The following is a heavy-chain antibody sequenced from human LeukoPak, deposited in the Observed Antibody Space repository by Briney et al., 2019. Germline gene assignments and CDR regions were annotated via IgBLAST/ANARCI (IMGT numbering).Heavy chain of an antibody. V-gene: IGHV3-30*18. D-gene: IGHD3-10*02. Sequence: GGSLRLSCAASGFTFSSYGMHWVCQAPGKGLEWVAVISYDGNNKYYADSVKGRFTISRDNSKNTLYLQMNSLRAEDTAVYYCAKDRAMFGELSPGYWGQGTLVTVSS. J-gene: IGHJ4*02. CDR2: ISYDGNNK. CDR3: AKDRAMFGELSPGY. CDR1: GFTFSSYG.